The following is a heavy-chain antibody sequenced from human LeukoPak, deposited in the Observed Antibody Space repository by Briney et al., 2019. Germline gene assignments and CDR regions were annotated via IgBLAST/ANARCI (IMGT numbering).Heavy chain of an antibody. V-gene: IGHV3-48*03. D-gene: IGHD3-22*01. CDR2: ITSSGGTI. Sequence: GGSLRLSCAASGFTLSSHEMNWVRQAPGKGLEWVSYITSSGGTIYYADSVKGRFTISRDNAKNSLYLQMNSLRAEDTAVYYSARESFGNYDRRARYFDYWGQGTLVTVSS. CDR1: GFTLSSHE. J-gene: IGHJ4*02. CDR3: ARESFGNYDRRARYFDY.